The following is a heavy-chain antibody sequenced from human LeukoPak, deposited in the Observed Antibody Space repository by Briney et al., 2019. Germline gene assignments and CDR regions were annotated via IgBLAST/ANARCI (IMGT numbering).Heavy chain of an antibody. V-gene: IGHV3-48*03. CDR2: IRASGSNI. Sequence: GGSRRLSCSASGFTFISFEMHWVRQAPGKGWEGVQNIRASGSNIYYLDSVKGRFTISRDNAKNSLFLQMNSLRADDTAVYYCARESRAADDNSVGFDPWGQGTLVTVSS. D-gene: IGHD1-20*01. CDR3: ARESRAADDNSVGFDP. CDR1: GFTFISFE. J-gene: IGHJ5*02.